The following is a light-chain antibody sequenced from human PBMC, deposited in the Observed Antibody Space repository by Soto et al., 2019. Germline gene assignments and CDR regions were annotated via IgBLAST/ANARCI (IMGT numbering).Light chain of an antibody. V-gene: IGKV1-39*01. CDR3: QQSYSTPYT. CDR2: AAS. J-gene: IGKJ2*01. CDR1: QSISSY. Sequence: DIQMTQSPSSLSASVGDRVTITCRASQSISSYLNWYQQKPGEAPNLLIYAASSLQSGVPSRFSGSGSRTDFTLTISSLQPEDFATYYCQQSYSTPYTFGQGTKLEIK.